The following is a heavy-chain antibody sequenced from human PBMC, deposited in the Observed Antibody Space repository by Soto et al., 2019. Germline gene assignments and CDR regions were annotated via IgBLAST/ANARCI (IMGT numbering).Heavy chain of an antibody. D-gene: IGHD3-22*01. Sequence: GGSLRLSCAASGFTFSYNYMSWIRQAPGKGLEWVSYISSSGSIIYYADSVKGRFTISRDNAKNSLYLQMNSLRAEDTAVYYCARDLGYYESDGYFDYWGQGALVTVPQ. J-gene: IGHJ4*02. CDR2: ISSSGSII. CDR3: ARDLGYYESDGYFDY. CDR1: GFTFSYNY. V-gene: IGHV3-11*01.